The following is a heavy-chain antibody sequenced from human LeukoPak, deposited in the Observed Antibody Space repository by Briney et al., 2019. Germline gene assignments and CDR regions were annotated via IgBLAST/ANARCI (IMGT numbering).Heavy chain of an antibody. CDR1: GGSISSGGYS. J-gene: IGHJ5*02. Sequence: SETLSLTCAVSGGSISSGGYSWSWIRQPPGKGLEWIGYIYHSGSTYYNPSLKSRVTISVDRSKNQFSLKLSSVTAADTAVYYCARAPLELYSSSSGWFDPWGQGTLVTVSS. D-gene: IGHD6-6*01. CDR3: ARAPLELYSSSSGWFDP. CDR2: IYHSGST. V-gene: IGHV4-30-2*01.